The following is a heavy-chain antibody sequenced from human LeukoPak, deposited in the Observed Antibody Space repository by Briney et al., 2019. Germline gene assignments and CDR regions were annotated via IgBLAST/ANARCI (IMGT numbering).Heavy chain of an antibody. CDR3: LRDAQRPRLTPDY. CDR2: ISTYNGDI. D-gene: IGHD6-25*01. J-gene: IGHJ4*02. V-gene: IGHV1-18*01. Sequence: GASVKVFCKASGYTFNTYGISWVRQAPGQGLEWMGWISTYNGDINYVQNLQGRVTMTTDTSTSTAYMELMSLRSDDTAVYYCLRDAQRPRLTPDYWGQGTLVTVSS. CDR1: GYTFNTYG.